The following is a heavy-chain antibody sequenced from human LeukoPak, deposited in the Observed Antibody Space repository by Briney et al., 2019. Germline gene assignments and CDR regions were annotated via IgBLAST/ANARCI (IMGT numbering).Heavy chain of an antibody. CDR3: TKCSASYSNDAFDV. V-gene: IGHV3-23*01. CDR2: IRGGGSNT. CDR1: GFTFNNYA. Sequence: GGSLRLSCAASGFTFNNYAMNWVRQAPGKGLEWVSYIRGGGSNTRYSDSVKGRFIISRDNSKNILYLQMNSLRAEDTAIYYCTKCSASYSNDAFDVWGRGTMVTVSS. J-gene: IGHJ3*01. D-gene: IGHD3-10*02.